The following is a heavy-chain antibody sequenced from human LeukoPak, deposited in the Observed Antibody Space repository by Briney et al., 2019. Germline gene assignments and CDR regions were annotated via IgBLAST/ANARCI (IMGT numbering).Heavy chain of an antibody. CDR1: GGSFNGFY. V-gene: IGHV4-34*01. Sequence: SETLSLTCAVHGGSFNGFYWTWMRQPPGKGPAWIGEINHSRGTSYTASLWSRVTISQDTSKNQFSLKLTSVTAADTAVYYCARGLGEGYPDSWGQGTLVIVSS. CDR3: ARGLGEGYPDS. D-gene: IGHD5-24*01. J-gene: IGHJ4*02. CDR2: INHSRGT.